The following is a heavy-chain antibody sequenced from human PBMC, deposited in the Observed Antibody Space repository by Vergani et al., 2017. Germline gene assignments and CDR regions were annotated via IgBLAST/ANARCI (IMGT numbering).Heavy chain of an antibody. D-gene: IGHD1-7*01. CDR3: AREKLALHSCWFDP. Sequence: QLQLQESGPGLVKPSETLSLTCTVSGGSISSSSYYWGWIRQPPGKGLEWIGSIYYSGSTYYNPSLKSRVTISVDTSKNQFSLKLSSVTAADTAVYYCAREKLALHSCWFDPWGQGTLVTVSS. CDR1: GGSISSSSYY. V-gene: IGHV4-39*07. CDR2: IYYSGST. J-gene: IGHJ5*02.